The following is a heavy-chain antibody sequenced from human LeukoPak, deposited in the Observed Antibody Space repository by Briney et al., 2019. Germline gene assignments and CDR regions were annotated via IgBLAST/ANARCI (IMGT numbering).Heavy chain of an antibody. CDR3: ARANPPSPGGRWPD. CDR1: GGSISSTIYY. D-gene: IGHD5-24*01. V-gene: IGHV4-39*07. J-gene: IGHJ4*02. Sequence: SETLSLTCTVSGGSISSTIYYWGWFRQPPGKGLEWIVSVYRSGSAYYNPSLKSRLLVSVDTSNNQFSLKLNFVTVADTAMYYCARANPPSPGGRWPDWGQGTQVIVSS. CDR2: VYRSGSA.